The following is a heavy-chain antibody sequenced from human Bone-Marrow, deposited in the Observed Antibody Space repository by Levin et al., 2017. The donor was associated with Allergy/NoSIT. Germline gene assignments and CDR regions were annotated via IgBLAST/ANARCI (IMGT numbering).Heavy chain of an antibody. CDR2: INPNNGAT. CDR3: ARDPAVTRDGYFDL. V-gene: IGHV1-2*02. Sequence: ASVKVSCKASGFAFTDYYMHWVRQAPGQGLEWLGWINPNNGATKYALKFKDRVTMTRDPSISTAYMEFRRLRSDDTAVFYCARDPAVTRDGYFDLWGRGTLVSVSS. CDR1: GFAFTDYY. D-gene: IGHD4-17*01. J-gene: IGHJ2*01.